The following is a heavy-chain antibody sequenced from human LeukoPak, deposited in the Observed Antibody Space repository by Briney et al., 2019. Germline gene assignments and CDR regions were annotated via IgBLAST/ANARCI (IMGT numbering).Heavy chain of an antibody. CDR1: VYTFTSYA. Sequence: ASVKVSCKASVYTFTSYAISWVRQAPGQGLEWMGWISAYNGNTNYAQKLQGRVTMTTDTSTSTAYMELRSLRSDDTAVYYCAREDSSSWINWFDPWGQGTQVTVSS. J-gene: IGHJ5*02. CDR2: ISAYNGNT. V-gene: IGHV1-18*01. CDR3: AREDSSSWINWFDP. D-gene: IGHD6-13*01.